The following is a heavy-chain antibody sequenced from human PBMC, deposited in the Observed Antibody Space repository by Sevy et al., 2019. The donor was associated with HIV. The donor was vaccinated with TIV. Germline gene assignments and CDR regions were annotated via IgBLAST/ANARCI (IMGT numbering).Heavy chain of an antibody. J-gene: IGHJ4*02. D-gene: IGHD2-21*01. Sequence: SETLSLTCTVSGDSISSKNDYWAWLRQPPGKGLEWVGDIYYSGYTDSNPSLTGRVTLSVDTSKNQFSLKVTSVTAADTAVYYCARRRDYCCGDCLHFDLWGQGILVTVSS. CDR1: GDSISSKNDY. CDR3: ARRRDYCCGDCLHFDL. V-gene: IGHV4-39*01. CDR2: IYYSGYT.